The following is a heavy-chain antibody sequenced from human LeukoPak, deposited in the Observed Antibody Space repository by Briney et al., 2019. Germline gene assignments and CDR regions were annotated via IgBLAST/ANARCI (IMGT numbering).Heavy chain of an antibody. V-gene: IGHV4-59*12. CDR1: GGSISNYY. D-gene: IGHD3-3*01. CDR3: TGNGYYSLEY. J-gene: IGHJ4*02. Sequence: SETLSLTCTVSGGSISNYYWNWIRQPPGKGLEWIGYIYYSGTTNYNPSLKSRVSMSVDTSKNQFSLKLSSVTAADTAVYYCTGNGYYSLEYWGQGTLVTVSS. CDR2: IYYSGTT.